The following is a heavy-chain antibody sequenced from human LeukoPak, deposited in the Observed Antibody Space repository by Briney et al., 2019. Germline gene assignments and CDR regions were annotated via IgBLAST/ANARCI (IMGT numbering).Heavy chain of an antibody. J-gene: IGHJ6*03. CDR3: ARAVTYSSSPGYYYYMDV. CDR2: IIPIFGTA. D-gene: IGHD6-6*01. V-gene: IGHV1-69*06. CDR1: GYTLTSYD. Sequence: SVKVSCKASGYTLTSYDINWVRQATGQGLEWMGGIIPIFGTANYAQKFQGRVTITADKSTSTAYMELSSLRSEDTAVYYCARAVTYSSSPGYYYYMDVWGKGTTVTVSS.